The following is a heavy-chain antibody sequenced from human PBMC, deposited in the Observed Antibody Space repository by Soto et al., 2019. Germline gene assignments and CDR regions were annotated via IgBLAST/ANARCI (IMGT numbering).Heavy chain of an antibody. J-gene: IGHJ6*02. D-gene: IGHD2-2*01. CDR2: FEPGDGET. CDR3: ATGVGKEVVVPAAYYGMDV. Sequence: QVQLVQSGAEVKKPGASVKVSCKVSGYTLTELSMHWVRQAPGKGLEWMGGFEPGDGETIYAQKFQGRVTMTEDTSTDTAYMELSSLRSEDTAVYYCATGVGKEVVVPAAYYGMDVWGQGTTVTVSS. CDR1: GYTLTELS. V-gene: IGHV1-24*01.